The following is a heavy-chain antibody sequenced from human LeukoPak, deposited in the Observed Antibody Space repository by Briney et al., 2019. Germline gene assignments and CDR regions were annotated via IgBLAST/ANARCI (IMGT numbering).Heavy chain of an antibody. V-gene: IGHV3-48*02. Sequence: GGSLRLSCAASGFTLSTYSMNWVRQAPGKGLEWISCINSDTYGNTIHYADTVKGRFTISRDNAKSSLYLQMNSLRDEDTAVYYCARDHDYAFDYWGQGTLVTVSS. D-gene: IGHD4-17*01. CDR1: GFTLSTYS. CDR2: INSDTYGNTI. CDR3: ARDHDYAFDY. J-gene: IGHJ4*02.